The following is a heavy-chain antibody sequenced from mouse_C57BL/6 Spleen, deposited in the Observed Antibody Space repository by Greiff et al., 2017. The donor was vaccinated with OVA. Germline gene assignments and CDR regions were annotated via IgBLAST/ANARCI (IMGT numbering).Heavy chain of an antibody. D-gene: IGHD2-3*01. Sequence: EVHLVESEGGLVQPGSSMKLSCTASGFTFSDYYMAWVRQVPEKGLEWVANINYDGSSTYYLDSLKSRFIISRDNAKNILYLQMSSLKSEDTATYYCARVDGYYPYYYAMDYWGQGTSVTVSS. CDR1: GFTFSDYY. CDR3: ARVDGYYPYYYAMDY. V-gene: IGHV5-16*01. CDR2: INYDGSST. J-gene: IGHJ4*01.